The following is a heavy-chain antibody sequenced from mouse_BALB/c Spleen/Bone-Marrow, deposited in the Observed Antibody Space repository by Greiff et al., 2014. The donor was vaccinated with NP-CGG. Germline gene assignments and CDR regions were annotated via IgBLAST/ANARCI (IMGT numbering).Heavy chain of an antibody. CDR1: GYSFTDYT. CDR3: ARARWYDY. D-gene: IGHD1-1*02. V-gene: IGHV1-22*01. Sequence: EVQRVESGPELVKPGSSVKMSCKTSGYSFTDYTIHWVKQSHGKSLEWIGDFNPNNGGTDYNQKFQDKATLTVDKSSRTAFMEFRSLTFEDSAVYYCARARWYDYWGQGTTLTVPS. J-gene: IGHJ2*01. CDR2: FNPNNGGT.